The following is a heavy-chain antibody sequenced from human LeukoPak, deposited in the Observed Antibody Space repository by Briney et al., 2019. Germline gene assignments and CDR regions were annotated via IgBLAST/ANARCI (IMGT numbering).Heavy chain of an antibody. CDR1: GYTFTSYG. CDR2: ISAYNGNT. D-gene: IGHD3-10*01. J-gene: IGHJ5*02. Sequence: ASVKVSCKASGYTFTSYGISWVRQAPGQGLEGMGWISAYNGNTNYAQKLQGRVTMTTDTSTSTAYMELRSLRSDDTAVYYCARVSVTMVRGVILFWFDPWGQGTLVTVSS. CDR3: ARVSVTMVRGVILFWFDP. V-gene: IGHV1-18*01.